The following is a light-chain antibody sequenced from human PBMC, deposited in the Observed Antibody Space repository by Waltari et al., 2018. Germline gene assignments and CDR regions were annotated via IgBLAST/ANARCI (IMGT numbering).Light chain of an antibody. J-gene: IGKJ2*01. V-gene: IGKV3-20*01. CDR3: QQYCHSPPYT. Sequence: EIVFTQSPGTLSLSPGETATLSCKASQHISSTDLARYQQKPGQTPRRLTYDASIRATGIPNRFRGSGSGTDSTLTVSRVEREHFAVYYCQQYCHSPPYTFGQGTKLEI. CDR2: DAS. CDR1: QHISSTD.